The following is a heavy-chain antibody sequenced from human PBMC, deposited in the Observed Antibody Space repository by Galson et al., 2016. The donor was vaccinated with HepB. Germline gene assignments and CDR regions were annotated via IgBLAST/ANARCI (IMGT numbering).Heavy chain of an antibody. V-gene: IGHV3-11*01. Sequence: SLRLSCAASGFAFSNYYMSWIRQAPGKGMEWISYISSIGGSIHYADSVEGRFTISRDNAKNSLYLPMYSLRAEDTAVYYCARSVGRGPAAHFDFWGQGTLVTVSS. CDR2: ISSIGGSI. CDR1: GFAFSNYY. CDR3: ARSVGRGPAAHFDF. J-gene: IGHJ4*02. D-gene: IGHD2-2*01.